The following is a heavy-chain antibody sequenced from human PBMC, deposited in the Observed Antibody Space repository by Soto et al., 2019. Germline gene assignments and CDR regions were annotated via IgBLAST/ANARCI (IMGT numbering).Heavy chain of an antibody. CDR3: ARSVAGRAYDAFDI. CDR2: INPNSGGT. D-gene: IGHD6-19*01. CDR1: GYTFTGYY. V-gene: IGHV1-2*04. J-gene: IGHJ3*02. Sequence: QVQLVQSGAEVKKPGASVKVSCKASGYTFTGYYMHWVRQAPGQGLEWMGWINPNSGGTNYAQKFQGWVTMTRDTSISTAYMELRRLRSDDTAVYYCARSVAGRAYDAFDIWGQGTMVTVSS.